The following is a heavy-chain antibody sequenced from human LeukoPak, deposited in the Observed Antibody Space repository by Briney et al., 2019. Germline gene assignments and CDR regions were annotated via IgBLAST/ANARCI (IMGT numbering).Heavy chain of an antibody. Sequence: GGSLRRSCAASGFTFSSYWMSWVRQAPGKGLEWVANIKQDGSEKYYVDSVKGRFTISRDNAKNSLYLQMDSLRAEDTAVYYCARDPTEYYDSSGSNWFDPWGQGTLVTVSS. V-gene: IGHV3-7*03. CDR2: IKQDGSEK. CDR3: ARDPTEYYDSSGSNWFDP. D-gene: IGHD3-22*01. CDR1: GFTFSSYW. J-gene: IGHJ5*02.